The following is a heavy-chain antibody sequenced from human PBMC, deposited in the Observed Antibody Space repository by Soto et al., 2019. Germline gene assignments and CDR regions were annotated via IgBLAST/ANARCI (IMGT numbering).Heavy chain of an antibody. CDR2: ISGSGGST. J-gene: IGHJ4*02. Sequence: EVQLLESGGGLVQPGGSLRLSCAASGFTFSSYAMSWVRQAPGKGLEWVSAISGSGGSTYYADSVKGRFTISRDNSKNTLYLQMNSLRAEDTAVYYCAKAGLGGWELLRWFDYWGQGTLVTVSS. CDR1: GFTFSSYA. CDR3: AKAGLGGWELLRWFDY. D-gene: IGHD1-26*01. V-gene: IGHV3-23*01.